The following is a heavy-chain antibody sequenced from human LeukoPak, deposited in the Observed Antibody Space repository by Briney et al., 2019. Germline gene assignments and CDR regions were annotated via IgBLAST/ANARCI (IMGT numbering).Heavy chain of an antibody. J-gene: IGHJ6*03. D-gene: IGHD3-10*02. CDR1: GFTVSSNY. V-gene: IGHV3-66*01. Sequence: GGSLRPSCAASGFTVSSNYMSWVRQAPGKGLEWVSVISSGGSTYYAGSVKGRFTITRDNSKNTLYLQMNSLRAEDTADYYCAELGITMIGGVWGKGTTVTISS. CDR2: ISSGGST. CDR3: AELGITMIGGV.